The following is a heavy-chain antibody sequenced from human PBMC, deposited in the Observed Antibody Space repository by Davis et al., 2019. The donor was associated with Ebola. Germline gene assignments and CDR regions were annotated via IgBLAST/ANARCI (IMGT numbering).Heavy chain of an antibody. CDR1: GFTFSRHS. Sequence: PGGSLRLSCGASGFTFSRHSMNWVRQAPGKGLEWIAFISSGGHDTYYVDSVRGRFTISRDNAKNLLYLQLNSLRDEDTALYYCAKDAEDGSGNWFFDFRGRGALVTVSS. CDR3: AKDAEDGSGNWFFDF. CDR2: ISSGGHDT. D-gene: IGHD5-24*01. J-gene: IGHJ2*01. V-gene: IGHV3-48*02.